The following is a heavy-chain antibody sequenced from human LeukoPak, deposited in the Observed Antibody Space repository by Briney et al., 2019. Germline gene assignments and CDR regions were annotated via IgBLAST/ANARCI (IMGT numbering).Heavy chain of an antibody. CDR3: ARQRLGYCSGGSCYSSHNWFDP. CDR2: ISYDGSNK. J-gene: IGHJ5*02. CDR1: GFTFSSYA. D-gene: IGHD2-15*01. Sequence: GRSLRLSCAASGFTFSSYAMHWVRQAPGKGLEWVAVISYDGSNKYYADSVKGRFTNSRDNSKNTLYLQMNSLRAEDTAVYYCARQRLGYCSGGSCYSSHNWFDPWGQGTLVTVSS. V-gene: IGHV3-30-3*01.